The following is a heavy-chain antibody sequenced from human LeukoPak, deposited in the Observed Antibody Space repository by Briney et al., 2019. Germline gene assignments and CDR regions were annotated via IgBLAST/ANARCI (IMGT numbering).Heavy chain of an antibody. CDR3: ARGRTDCNNGVCYSNYYYMDV. CDR1: GYAFSSYD. D-gene: IGHD2-8*01. CDR2: MNPNTGHT. Sequence: SVKVSCKPSGYAFSSYDINWVRQAPGQGLEWMGWMNPNTGHTGSAEQFQGRVTMTRNTSISTAYMELSSPKSEDTATYYCARGRTDCNNGVCYSNYYYMDVWGKGTTVTVSS. V-gene: IGHV1-8*01. J-gene: IGHJ6*03.